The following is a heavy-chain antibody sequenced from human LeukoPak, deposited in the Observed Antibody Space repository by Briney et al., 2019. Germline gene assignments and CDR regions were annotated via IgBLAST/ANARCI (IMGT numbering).Heavy chain of an antibody. J-gene: IGHJ4*02. CDR3: TTFYHEYSPY. V-gene: IGHV3-15*01. CDR1: GFSFMNAW. Sequence: GGSLRLSYAASGFSFMNAWMIWVRQAPGKGLEWVGRIKSNADGGTPDYAAPARGRFTISRDDPKNTLYLQMNSLKTEDTAVYYCTTFYHEYSPYWGRGTLVTVSS. D-gene: IGHD2/OR15-2a*01. CDR2: IKSNADGGTP.